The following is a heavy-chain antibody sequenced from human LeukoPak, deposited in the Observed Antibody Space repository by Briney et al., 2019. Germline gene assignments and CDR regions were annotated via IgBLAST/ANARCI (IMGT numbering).Heavy chain of an antibody. V-gene: IGHV4-34*01. Sequence: SETLSLTCAVYGGSFSGYYWSRIRQPPGKGLEWIGEINHSGSTNYNPSLKSRVTISVDTSKNQFSLKLSSVTAADTAVYYCARLPTFGVVKLLFDYWGQGTLVAVSS. J-gene: IGHJ4*02. CDR2: INHSGST. D-gene: IGHD3-3*01. CDR3: ARLPTFGVVKLLFDY. CDR1: GGSFSGYY.